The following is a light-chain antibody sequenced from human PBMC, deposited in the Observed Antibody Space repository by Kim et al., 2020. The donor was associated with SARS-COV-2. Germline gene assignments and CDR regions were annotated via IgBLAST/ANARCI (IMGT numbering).Light chain of an antibody. V-gene: IGLV3-19*01. J-gene: IGLJ2*01. CDR2: GKN. Sequence: SGALGQTVRITCQGDSLRSYYASWYQQKPGQAPVLVIYGKNNRPSGIPDRFSGSSSGNTASLTITGAQAEDEADYYCNSRDSRAVVFGGGTQLTVL. CDR3: NSRDSRAVV. CDR1: SLRSYY.